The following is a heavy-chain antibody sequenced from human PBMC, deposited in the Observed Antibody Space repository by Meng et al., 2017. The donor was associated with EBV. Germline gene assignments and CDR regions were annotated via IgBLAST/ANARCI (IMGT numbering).Heavy chain of an antibody. V-gene: IGHV4-4*02. D-gene: IGHD1-1*01. CDR2: IYHSGST. J-gene: IGHJ4*02. CDR1: GGSSSSSSW. Sequence: VQRAEAGARVLRPSGTLSIPCAVSGGSSSSSSWWSWVRQPPGKGLEWIGEIYHSGSTNYNPSLKSRVTISVDKSKNQFSLKLSSVTAADTAVYYCVGTRTGTPDYWGQGTLVTVSS. CDR3: VGTRTGTPDY.